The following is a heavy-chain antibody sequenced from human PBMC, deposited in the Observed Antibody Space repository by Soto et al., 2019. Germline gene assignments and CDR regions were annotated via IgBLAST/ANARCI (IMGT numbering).Heavy chain of an antibody. J-gene: IGHJ6*02. D-gene: IGHD3-10*01. CDR1: GGTFSSYA. CDR2: SIPIVGTA. V-gene: IGHV1-69*01. Sequence: QVQLVQSGAEVKKPGSSVKVSCKASGGTFSSYAMSWVRQAPGQGLEWMGGSIPIVGTANYAQKFQGRVTITADESTSTAYMELSSLRSEDTAVYYCAREGDDYGSARYWFWGDYGMDAWGQGTTVTVSS. CDR3: AREGDDYGSARYWFWGDYGMDA.